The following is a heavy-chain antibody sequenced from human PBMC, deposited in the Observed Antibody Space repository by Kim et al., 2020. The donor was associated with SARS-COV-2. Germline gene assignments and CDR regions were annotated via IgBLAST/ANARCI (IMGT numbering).Heavy chain of an antibody. J-gene: IGHJ4*02. V-gene: IGHV3-30*07. Sequence: RFTISRDNSKNTLYLQMNSLRAEDTAVYYCARDFGSSYDILTGYSTYFDYWGQGTLVTVSS. CDR3: ARDFGSSYDILTGYSTYFDY. D-gene: IGHD3-9*01.